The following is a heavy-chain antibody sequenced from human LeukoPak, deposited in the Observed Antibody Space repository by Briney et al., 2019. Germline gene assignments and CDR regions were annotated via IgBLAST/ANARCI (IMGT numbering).Heavy chain of an antibody. CDR3: ARGGMITFGGVIVINLDDAFDI. J-gene: IGHJ3*02. D-gene: IGHD3-16*02. Sequence: SQTLSLTFAISGDSVSSNSAAWNWIRQSPSRGLEWLGRTYYRSKRYNDYAVSVKSRISINQDTSKNQFSLQLNSVTPEDTAVYYCARGGMITFGGVIVINLDDAFDIWGQGTMVTVSS. CDR1: GDSVSSNSAA. CDR2: TYYRSKRYN. V-gene: IGHV6-1*01.